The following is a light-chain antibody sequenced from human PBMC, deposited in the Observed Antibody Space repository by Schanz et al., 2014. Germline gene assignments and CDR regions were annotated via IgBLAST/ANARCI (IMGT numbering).Light chain of an antibody. Sequence: EVVLTQSPGTLSLSPGERATLSCRASENVASAYLAWYQQKPGQAPRLLIYGASTRATGIPARFSGSGSGTEFTLTISSLQSEDFAVYYCQQYNNWPPWTFGQGTKVEIK. CDR3: QQYNNWPPWT. CDR2: GAS. V-gene: IGKV3-15*01. J-gene: IGKJ1*01. CDR1: ENVASAY.